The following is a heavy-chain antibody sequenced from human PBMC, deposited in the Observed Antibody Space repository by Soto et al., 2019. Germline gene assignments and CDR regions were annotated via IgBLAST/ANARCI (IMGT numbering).Heavy chain of an antibody. V-gene: IGHV4-30-4*01. CDR1: GGSISSGDYY. CDR3: ARSRYYYDSSGYYYPPRYYFDY. CDR2: IYYSGST. D-gene: IGHD3-22*01. Sequence: KPSETLSLTCTVSGGSISSGDYYWSWIRQPPGKGLEWIGYIYYSGSTYYNPSLKSRVTISVDTSKNQFSLKLSSVTAADTAVYYCARSRYYYDSSGYYYPPRYYFDYWGQGTLVTVSS. J-gene: IGHJ4*02.